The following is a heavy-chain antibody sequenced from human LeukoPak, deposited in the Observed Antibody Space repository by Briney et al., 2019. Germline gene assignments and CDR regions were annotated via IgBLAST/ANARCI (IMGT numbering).Heavy chain of an antibody. CDR3: ARDRSSGSGSYYVLDY. CDR1: GYTFTGYY. Sequence: ASVKASCKASGYTFTGYYMHWVRQAPGQGLEWMGWINPNSGGTNYAQKFQGRVTMTRDTSISTAYMELSRLRSDDTAVYYCARDRSSGSGSYYVLDYWGQGTLVTVSS. V-gene: IGHV1-2*02. CDR2: INPNSGGT. J-gene: IGHJ4*02. D-gene: IGHD3-10*01.